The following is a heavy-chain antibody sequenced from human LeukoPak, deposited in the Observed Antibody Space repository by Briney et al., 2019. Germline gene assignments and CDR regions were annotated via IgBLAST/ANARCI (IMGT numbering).Heavy chain of an antibody. CDR2: IKQDGSEK. CDR3: ARRGAVAPAYDY. Sequence: GGSLRLSCAASGFTFSSYWMSWVRQAPGKGLEWVANIKQDGSEKYFVDSVKGRFSISRDNAKNSLYLQMNSLRVEDTAVYYCARRGAVAPAYDYWGQGTLVTVSS. D-gene: IGHD6-19*01. J-gene: IGHJ4*02. CDR1: GFTFSSYW. V-gene: IGHV3-7*01.